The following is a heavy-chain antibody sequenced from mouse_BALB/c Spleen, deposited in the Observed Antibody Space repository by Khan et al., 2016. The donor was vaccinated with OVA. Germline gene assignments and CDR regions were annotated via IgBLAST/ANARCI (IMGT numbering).Heavy chain of an antibody. V-gene: IGHV1-69*02. J-gene: IGHJ3*01. D-gene: IGHD2-1*01. CDR3: RRYGNYFAY. CDR2: IDPSDSYT. Sequence: QVQLQQPGAELVKPGASVKLSCKASGYTFTRYWMQWVKQRPGQGLEWIGEIDPSDSYTNYNQKFKGKATLTVDKSSSTAYMQLSSLTSEDSAVYYWRRYGNYFAYWGQGTLVTVSA. CDR1: GYTFTRYW.